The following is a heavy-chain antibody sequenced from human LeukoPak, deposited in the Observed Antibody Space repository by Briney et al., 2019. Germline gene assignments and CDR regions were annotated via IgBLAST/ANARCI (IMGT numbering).Heavy chain of an antibody. CDR1: GYTFASYW. J-gene: IGHJ4*02. Sequence: ESLKISCKGSGYTFASYWIGWVRQMPRKGLEWIGIIYPGDSDTRYSPSLQGQVTISADKSISTAYLQWSSLKASDTAMYYCARVRDSSASYYFDYWGQGTLVTVSS. V-gene: IGHV5-51*01. D-gene: IGHD3-22*01. CDR3: ARVRDSSASYYFDY. CDR2: IYPGDSDT.